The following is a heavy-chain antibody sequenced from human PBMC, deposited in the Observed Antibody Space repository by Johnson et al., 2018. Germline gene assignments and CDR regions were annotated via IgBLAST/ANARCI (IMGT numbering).Heavy chain of an antibody. D-gene: IGHD3-10*01. V-gene: IGHV3-64*01. CDR1: GFTFRNYA. Sequence: VQLVQSGGGLVQPGGSLRLSCTASGFTFRNYAMDWVRQAPGKGLEYVAAISASGGSTYYANSVKGRFTISRDNSKNTLYLQMGSLRDEDMAVYYCENVQIITSDSAFDIWGQGTMVTVSS. CDR2: ISASGGST. J-gene: IGHJ3*02. CDR3: ENVQIITSDSAFDI.